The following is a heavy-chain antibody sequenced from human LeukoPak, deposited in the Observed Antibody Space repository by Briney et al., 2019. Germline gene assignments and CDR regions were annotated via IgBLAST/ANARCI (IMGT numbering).Heavy chain of an antibody. CDR3: ARDVSPDSCSSTSCYLDYYMDV. Sequence: SQTLSLTCTVSGGSISSGGYYWSWIRQHPGEGLEWIGYIYYSGSTYYNPSLKSRVTISVDTSKNQFSLKLSSVTAADTAVYYCARDVSPDSCSSTSCYLDYYMDVWGKGTTVTVSS. D-gene: IGHD2-2*01. CDR1: GGSISSGGYY. J-gene: IGHJ6*03. CDR2: IYYSGST. V-gene: IGHV4-31*03.